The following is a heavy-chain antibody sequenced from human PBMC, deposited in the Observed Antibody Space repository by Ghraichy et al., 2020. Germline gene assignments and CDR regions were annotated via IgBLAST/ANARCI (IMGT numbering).Heavy chain of an antibody. CDR1: GGSISSYY. J-gene: IGHJ2*01. D-gene: IGHD7-27*01. CDR3: ARVWEANWGFVREGGWYFDL. Sequence: SETLSLTCTVSGGSISSYYWSWIRQPPGKGLEWIGYIYYSGSTNYNPSLKSRVTISVDTSKNQFSLKLSSVTAADTAVYYCARVWEANWGFVREGGWYFDLWGRGTLVTVSS. V-gene: IGHV4-59*01. CDR2: IYYSGST.